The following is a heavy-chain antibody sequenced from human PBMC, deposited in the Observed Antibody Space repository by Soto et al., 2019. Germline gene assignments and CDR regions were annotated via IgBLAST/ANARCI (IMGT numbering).Heavy chain of an antibody. D-gene: IGHD5-18*01. Sequence: SVKVCCKASGGTFSSYAISWVRQAPGQGLEWMGGIIPIFGTANYAQKFQGRVTITADKSTSTAYMELSSLRSEDTAVYYCARDGYSQPNYYYYGMDVWGQGTTVTVSS. CDR2: IIPIFGTA. J-gene: IGHJ6*02. CDR3: ARDGYSQPNYYYYGMDV. CDR1: GGTFSSYA. V-gene: IGHV1-69*06.